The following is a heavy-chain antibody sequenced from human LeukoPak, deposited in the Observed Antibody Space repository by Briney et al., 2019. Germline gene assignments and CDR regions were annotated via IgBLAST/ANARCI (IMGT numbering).Heavy chain of an antibody. CDR2: ISAYNGNT. CDR1: GYTFTSCG. Sequence: ASVKVSCKASGYTFTSCGISWVRQAPGQGLERMGWISAYNGNTNYAQKLQGRVTMTTDTSTSTAYMELRSLRSDDTAVYYCARDLQWGLTNWFDPWGQGTLVTVSS. J-gene: IGHJ5*02. D-gene: IGHD3-3*01. V-gene: IGHV1-18*01. CDR3: ARDLQWGLTNWFDP.